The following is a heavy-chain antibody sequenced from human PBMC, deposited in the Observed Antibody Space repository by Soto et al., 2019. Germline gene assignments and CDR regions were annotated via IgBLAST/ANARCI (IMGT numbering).Heavy chain of an antibody. CDR3: ARVSYYGSGSYYTILFDY. CDR1: GGSISSYY. V-gene: IGHV4-59*01. D-gene: IGHD3-10*01. CDR2: IYYSGST. Sequence: SETLSLTCTVSGGSISSYYWSWIRQPPGKGLEWIGYIYYSGSTNYNPSLKSRVTISVDTSKNQFSLKLSSVTAADTAVYYCARVSYYGSGSYYTILFDYWGQGTLVTVSS. J-gene: IGHJ4*02.